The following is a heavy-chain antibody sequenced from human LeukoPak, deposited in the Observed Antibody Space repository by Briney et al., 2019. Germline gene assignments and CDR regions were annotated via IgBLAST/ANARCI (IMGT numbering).Heavy chain of an antibody. Sequence: SETLSLTCTVSGYSISSGYYWGWIRQSPGKGLEWIGYIYYSGSTNYNPSLKSRVTISVDTSKSQFSLKLSSVTAADTAVYYCARASSGWYNWFDPWGQGTLVTVSS. CDR1: GYSISSGYY. J-gene: IGHJ5*02. CDR3: ARASSGWYNWFDP. D-gene: IGHD6-19*01. V-gene: IGHV4-61*01. CDR2: IYYSGST.